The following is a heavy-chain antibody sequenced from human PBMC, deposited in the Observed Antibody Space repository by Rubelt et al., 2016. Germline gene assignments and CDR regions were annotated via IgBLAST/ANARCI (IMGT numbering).Heavy chain of an antibody. J-gene: IGHJ6*02. Sequence: YYADSVKGRFTISRDNSKNTLYLQMSSLRAEDTAVYYCVKEGGNSAVYYYYYGMDVWGQGTTVTVSS. CDR3: VKEGGNSAVYYYYYGMDV. D-gene: IGHD4-23*01. V-gene: IGHV3-64D*06.